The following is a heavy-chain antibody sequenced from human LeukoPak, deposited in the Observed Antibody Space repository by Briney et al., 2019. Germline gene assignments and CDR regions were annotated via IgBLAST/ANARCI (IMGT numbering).Heavy chain of an antibody. D-gene: IGHD2-2*01. CDR2: INPSGGST. Sequence: ASVKVSCKASVYTFTRYYIHGVRQAPGKGGEWMGMINPSGGSTTYALKFQDSVTMTRNTSTRTAYKQLSSLRSADTAVYYCARVRYCSSTICPDFDYWGQGTLVTVSA. V-gene: IGHV1-46*01. J-gene: IGHJ4*02. CDR1: VYTFTRYY. CDR3: ARVRYCSSTICPDFDY.